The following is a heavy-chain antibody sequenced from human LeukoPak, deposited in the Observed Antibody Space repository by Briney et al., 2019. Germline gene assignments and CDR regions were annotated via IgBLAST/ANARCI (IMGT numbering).Heavy chain of an antibody. CDR1: GFTFSSYG. CDR3: AKEDRGAARGTYYYYMDV. Sequence: PGGSLRLSCAASGFTFSSYGMHWVRQAPGKGLEWVAFIRYDGSNKYYADSVKGRFTISRDNSKNTLYLQMSSLRAEDTAVHYCAKEDRGAARGTYYYYMDVWGKGTTVTISS. V-gene: IGHV3-30*02. J-gene: IGHJ6*03. CDR2: IRYDGSNK. D-gene: IGHD1-26*01.